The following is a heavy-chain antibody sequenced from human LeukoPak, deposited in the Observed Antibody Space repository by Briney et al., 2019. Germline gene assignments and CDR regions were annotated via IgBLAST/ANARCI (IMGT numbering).Heavy chain of an antibody. CDR2: IYYSGST. D-gene: IGHD3-10*01. CDR1: GGSTSSSSYY. V-gene: IGHV4-39*01. CDR3: ARHEAPELLWFGELFSPFDY. Sequence: PSETLSLTCTVSGGSTSSSSYYWGWIRQPPGKGLEWIGSIYYSGSTYYNPSLKSRVTISVDTSKNQFSLKLSSVTAADTAVYYCARHEAPELLWFGELFSPFDYWGQGTLVTVSS. J-gene: IGHJ4*02.